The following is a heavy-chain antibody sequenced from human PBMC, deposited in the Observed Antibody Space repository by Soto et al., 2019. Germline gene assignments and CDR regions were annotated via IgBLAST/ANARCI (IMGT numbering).Heavy chain of an antibody. CDR1: GYTFTSCY. V-gene: IGHV1-46*01. Sequence: ASVKVSCKASGYTFTSCYMHWVRQAPGQGLEWMGIINPSGGSTSYAQKFQGRVTMTRDTSTSTVYMELSSLRSEDTAVYYCYAGTTDAFDIWGQGTMVTVSS. D-gene: IGHD1-7*01. CDR3: YAGTTDAFDI. J-gene: IGHJ3*02. CDR2: INPSGGST.